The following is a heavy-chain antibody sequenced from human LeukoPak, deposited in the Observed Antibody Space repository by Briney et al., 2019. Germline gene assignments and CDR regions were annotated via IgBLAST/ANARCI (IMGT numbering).Heavy chain of an antibody. J-gene: IGHJ4*02. Sequence: SVKVSCKASGGTFSSYAISWVRQAPGQGLGWMGGIIPIFGTANYAQKFQGRVTITTDESTSTAYMELSSLRSEDTAVYYCARNDYYDSSGYYSFDYWGQGTLVTVSS. V-gene: IGHV1-69*05. CDR1: GGTFSSYA. D-gene: IGHD3-22*01. CDR2: IIPIFGTA. CDR3: ARNDYYDSSGYYSFDY.